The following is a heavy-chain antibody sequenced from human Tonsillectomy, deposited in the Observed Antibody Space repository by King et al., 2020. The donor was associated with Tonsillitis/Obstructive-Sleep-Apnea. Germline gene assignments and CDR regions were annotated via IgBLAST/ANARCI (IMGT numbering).Heavy chain of an antibody. V-gene: IGHV3-30*18. CDR1: G. D-gene: IGHD3/OR15-3a*01. Sequence: GAHWVRQAPGKGLEWLTLISYEGGDKCYADSAKGRFTISRDNSKNTVYLQLNNLRAEDTAVYFFSKYRKVGTDLDDLDTWGPRTMVPVS. CDR3: SKYRKVGTDLDDLDT. CDR2: ISYEGGDK. J-gene: IGHJ3*02.